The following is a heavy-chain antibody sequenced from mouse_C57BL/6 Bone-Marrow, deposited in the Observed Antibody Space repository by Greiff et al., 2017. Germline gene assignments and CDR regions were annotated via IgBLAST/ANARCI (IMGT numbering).Heavy chain of an antibody. V-gene: IGHV5-4*03. J-gene: IGHJ1*03. CDR1: GFTFSSYA. Sequence: DVKLVESGGGLVKPGGSLKLSCAASGFTFSSYAMSWVRQTPEKRLEWVATISDGGGDTYYPDNVKGRFTISRDNATNTLYLQMSQLKSEDTAMYYCARKSRAGVAHHGYFDGWGTGTTVTVSS. CDR2: ISDGGGDT. CDR3: ARKSRAGVAHHGYFDG. D-gene: IGHD1-1*01.